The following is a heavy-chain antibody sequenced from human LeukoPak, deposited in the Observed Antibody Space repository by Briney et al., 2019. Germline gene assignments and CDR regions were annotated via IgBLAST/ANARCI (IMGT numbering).Heavy chain of an antibody. J-gene: IGHJ4*02. Sequence: GGSLRLSCAASGFTFSSYGMHWVRQAPGKGLEWLAFIQSDGRNKYYADSVKGRFTISRDNSKNTLFLQMNSLRAEDTAVYYCAKDKSMVRELDYWGQGNLVTVSS. CDR1: GFTFSSYG. V-gene: IGHV3-30*02. CDR2: IQSDGRNK. D-gene: IGHD3-10*01. CDR3: AKDKSMVRELDY.